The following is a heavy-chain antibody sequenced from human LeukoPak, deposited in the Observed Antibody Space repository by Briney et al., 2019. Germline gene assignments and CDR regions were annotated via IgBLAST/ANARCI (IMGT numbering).Heavy chain of an antibody. J-gene: IGHJ5*02. CDR1: GGSISSGDYY. Sequence: PSQTLSLACTVSGGSISSGDYYWSWIRQPPGKGLEGIGYIYYSGSTYYNPSLKSRVTISVDTYKHQFSLKLSSVTAADTAVYYCARVWYYDFWSGYGRHWFDPWGQGTLVTVSS. V-gene: IGHV4-30-4*08. CDR3: ARVWYYDFWSGYGRHWFDP. D-gene: IGHD3-3*01. CDR2: IYYSGST.